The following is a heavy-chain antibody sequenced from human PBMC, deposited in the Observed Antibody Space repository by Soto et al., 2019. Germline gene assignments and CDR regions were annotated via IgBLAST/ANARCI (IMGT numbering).Heavy chain of an antibody. CDR2: ISPKSGGS. J-gene: IGHJ4*02. Sequence: ASVKFSFKASGYTFTSYGIIWFRHAPRQGFEWMGRISPKSGGSNYAQKFQGRVSMTWDTSLKTAYLELSSLMSEATAVYYCARPPGYISDWYYFDLWGQGTQVTVSS. D-gene: IGHD3-9*01. CDR1: GYTFTSYG. V-gene: IGHV1-2*02. CDR3: ARPPGYISDWYYFDL.